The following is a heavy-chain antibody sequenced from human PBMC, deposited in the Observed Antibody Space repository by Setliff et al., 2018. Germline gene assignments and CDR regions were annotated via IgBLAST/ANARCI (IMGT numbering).Heavy chain of an antibody. CDR2: INHDGIEK. J-gene: IGHJ5*02. Sequence: PGESLTISCAASGFSFRDSWMSWVRQAPGKGLEWVANINHDGIEKYYVDSVKGRFTISRDNAKNSLYLQMNSLRAEDTAVYYCVRGGEGRDDSNSGSWGQGTLVTVSS. D-gene: IGHD2-21*02. CDR3: VRGGEGRDDSNSGS. CDR1: GFSFRDSW. V-gene: IGHV3-7*01.